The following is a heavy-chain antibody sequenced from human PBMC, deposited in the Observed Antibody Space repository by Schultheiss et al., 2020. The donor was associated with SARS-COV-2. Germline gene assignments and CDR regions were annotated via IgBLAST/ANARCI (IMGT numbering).Heavy chain of an antibody. CDR3: ARDRSYGSSSPPMGIDY. Sequence: GGSLRLSCAASGFTFSSYAMHWVRQAPGKGLEWVAVISYDGSNKYYADSVKGRFTISRDNSKNTLYLQMNSLRAEDTAVYYCARDRSYGSSSPPMGIDYWGQGTLVTVSS. J-gene: IGHJ4*02. D-gene: IGHD6-13*01. CDR2: ISYDGSNK. V-gene: IGHV3-30*04. CDR1: GFTFSSYA.